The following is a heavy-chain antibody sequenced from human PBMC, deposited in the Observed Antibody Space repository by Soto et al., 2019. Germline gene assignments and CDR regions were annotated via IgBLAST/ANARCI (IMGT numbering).Heavy chain of an antibody. CDR1: GFTFSSYA. D-gene: IGHD3-10*01. J-gene: IGHJ3*02. CDR3: ARARGYAFDI. V-gene: IGHV3-64*01. CDR2: ISSNGGST. Sequence: EVQLVESGGGLVQPGGSLRLSCAASGFTFSSYAMHWVRQAPGKGLEYVSAISSNGGSTYYANSVKGRFTISRDNSKNTRYLQMGSLRAEDMAVYYCARARGYAFDIWGQGTMVTVSS.